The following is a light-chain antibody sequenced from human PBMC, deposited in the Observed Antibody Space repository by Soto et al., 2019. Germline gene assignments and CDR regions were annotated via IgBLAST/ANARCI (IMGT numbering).Light chain of an antibody. J-gene: IGKJ5*01. CDR3: QQLFDSPIT. V-gene: IGKV1-9*01. CDR1: QVISTS. CDR2: AAS. Sequence: DIQLTQSPSFLSPSIGESVTLACRDSQVISTSLAWYQVKPGKSPKLLIYAASTLESGVPSRFSATVSGTEFSLTITSLQPEDFATYYCQQLFDSPITFGLGTRLEIK.